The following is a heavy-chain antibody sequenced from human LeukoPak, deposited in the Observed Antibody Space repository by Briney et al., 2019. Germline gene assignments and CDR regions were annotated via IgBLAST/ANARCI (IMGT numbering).Heavy chain of an antibody. D-gene: IGHD5-12*01. V-gene: IGHV4-59*08. J-gene: IGHJ4*02. Sequence: SETLSLTCTVSGGSFSSYYWSWLRQPPGKGLDWIGYIDYSGSTNYNPSLKSRITISVDTSKKQFSLKLSSVTAADTAVYYCARLKRYSGYEGDFEYWGQGTLVTVSS. CDR3: ARLKRYSGYEGDFEY. CDR1: GGSFSSYY. CDR2: IDYSGST.